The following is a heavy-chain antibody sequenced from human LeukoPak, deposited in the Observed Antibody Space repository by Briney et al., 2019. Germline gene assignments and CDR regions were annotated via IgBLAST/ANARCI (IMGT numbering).Heavy chain of an antibody. V-gene: IGHV4-4*07. CDR1: GGSISSYF. CDR3: ARGPRNSDWYSIDY. D-gene: IGHD6-19*01. CDR2: IYTRGST. J-gene: IGHJ4*02. Sequence: PSETLSLTCTVSGGSISSYFWSWIRQPAGKGLEWIGRIYTRGSTDYNPSLKSRVTMSVDTSKNQFSLKLNSVTAADTAVYYCARGPRNSDWYSIDYWGQGTLATVSS.